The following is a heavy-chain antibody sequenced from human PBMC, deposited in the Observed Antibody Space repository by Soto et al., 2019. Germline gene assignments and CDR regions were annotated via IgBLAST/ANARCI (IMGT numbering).Heavy chain of an antibody. CDR2: ISGSGDST. Sequence: VQLWESGGGLVQPGGSLRLSCAASGFTFNTYAMTWVRQAPGKGLEWVSTISGSGDSTDYADSVKGRFTISRDNSKNTLYLQLISLSAEDTAVYYCASRAVPTTISNRMIFDYWGQGTLVTVSS. D-gene: IGHD1-26*01. V-gene: IGHV3-23*01. CDR1: GFTFNTYA. CDR3: ASRAVPTTISNRMIFDY. J-gene: IGHJ4*02.